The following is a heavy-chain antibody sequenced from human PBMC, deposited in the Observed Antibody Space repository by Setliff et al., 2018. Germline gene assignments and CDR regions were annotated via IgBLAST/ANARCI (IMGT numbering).Heavy chain of an antibody. CDR2: ISADNGHT. CDR3: AKELIEVLMTGLEI. J-gene: IGHJ4*02. V-gene: IGHV1-18*01. CDR1: GYTFSSSG. Sequence: ASVKVSCKTSGYTFSSSGISWVRKAPGQGLQWMGWISADNGHTKNVQEFQGRFTISRDNSKNTVYLQMNRLRPEDTAVYFCAKELIEVLMTGLEIWGQGTMVTVSS. D-gene: IGHD3-22*01.